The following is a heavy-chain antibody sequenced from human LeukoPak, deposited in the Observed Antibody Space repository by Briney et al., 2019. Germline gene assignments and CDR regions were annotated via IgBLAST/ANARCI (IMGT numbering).Heavy chain of an antibody. CDR2: INHSGST. V-gene: IGHV4-34*01. CDR3: ARAPYSSGWYTRGRGPQFDY. D-gene: IGHD6-19*01. Sequence: SETLSLTCAVYGGSFSGYYWSWIRQPPGKGLEWIGEINHSGSTNYNPSLKSRVTISVDTSKNQFSLKLSSVTAADTAVYYCARAPYSSGWYTRGRGPQFDYWGQGTLVTVSS. J-gene: IGHJ4*02. CDR1: GGSFSGYY.